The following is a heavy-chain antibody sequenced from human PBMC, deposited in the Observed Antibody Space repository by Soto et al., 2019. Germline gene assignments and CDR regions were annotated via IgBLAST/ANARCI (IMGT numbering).Heavy chain of an antibody. CDR2: ISSNGGST. V-gene: IGHV3-64D*06. CDR1: GFTFSSYA. D-gene: IGHD1-7*01. J-gene: IGHJ4*02. CDR3: VKGNWNYRGEKTFDY. Sequence: PGGSLRLSCSASGFTFSSYAMHWVRQAPGKGLEYVSAISSNGGSTYYADSVKGRFTISRDNSKNTLYLQMSSLRAEDTAVYYCVKGNWNYRGEKTFDYWGQGTLVTVSS.